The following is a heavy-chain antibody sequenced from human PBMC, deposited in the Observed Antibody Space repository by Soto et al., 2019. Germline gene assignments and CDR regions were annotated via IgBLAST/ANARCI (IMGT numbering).Heavy chain of an antibody. Sequence: QLQLQESGPGLVKPSETLSLTCTVSGGSISSSSYYWGWIRQPPGKGLEWIGSIYYSGSTYYNPSLKSRVTISVDTSKNQFSLKLSSVTAADTAVYYCARSWQWLGYNWFDPWGQGTLVTVSS. J-gene: IGHJ5*02. D-gene: IGHD6-19*01. CDR1: GGSISSSSYY. CDR2: IYYSGST. V-gene: IGHV4-39*01. CDR3: ARSWQWLGYNWFDP.